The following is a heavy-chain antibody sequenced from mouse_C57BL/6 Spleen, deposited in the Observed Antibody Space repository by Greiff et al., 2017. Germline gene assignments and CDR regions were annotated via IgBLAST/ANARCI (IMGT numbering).Heavy chain of an antibody. CDR3: ARDDYYDMDY. CDR2: IYPGDGDT. V-gene: IGHV1-82*01. J-gene: IGHJ4*01. Sequence: QVQLQQSGPELVKPGASVKISCKASGYAFSSSWMNWVKQRPGKGLEWIGRIYPGDGDTNYNGKFKGKATLTADKSSSTAYMQLSSLTSEDSAVCFCARDDYYDMDYWGQGTSVTVSA. CDR1: GYAFSSSW.